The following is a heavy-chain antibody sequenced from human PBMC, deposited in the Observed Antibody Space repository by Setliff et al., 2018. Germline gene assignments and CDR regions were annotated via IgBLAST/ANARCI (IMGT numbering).Heavy chain of an antibody. CDR1: GFTFSSYA. CDR2: ISSNGGST. V-gene: IGHV3-64*01. Sequence: GGSLRLSCAASGFTFSSYAMHWVRQAPGKGLEYVSAISSNGGSTYYANSVKGRFTISRDNSKNTLYLQMGSLRAEDMAVYYCARSPRLVGASRGANYFDYWGQGTLVTVSS. J-gene: IGHJ4*02. CDR3: ARSPRLVGASRGANYFDY. D-gene: IGHD1-26*01.